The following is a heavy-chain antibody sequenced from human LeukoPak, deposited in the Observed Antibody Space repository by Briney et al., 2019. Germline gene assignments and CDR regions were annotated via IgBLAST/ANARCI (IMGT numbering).Heavy chain of an antibody. CDR3: ARIDSKAYDY. Sequence: PGGSLRLSCAASGFTFSSYFMTWVRQAPGKGLEWVSSISSSGGTTYYADSVKGRFTISRDNSKSTLYLQMNSLRAEDTATYHCARIDSKAYDYWGQGTLVTVSS. D-gene: IGHD4-11*01. CDR1: GFTFSSYF. CDR2: ISSSGGTT. J-gene: IGHJ4*02. V-gene: IGHV3-23*01.